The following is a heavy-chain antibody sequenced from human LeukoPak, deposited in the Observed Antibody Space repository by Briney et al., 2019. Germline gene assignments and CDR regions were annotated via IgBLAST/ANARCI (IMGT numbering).Heavy chain of an antibody. J-gene: IGHJ4*02. Sequence: GESLKISCKGSGYSFPNKWIGWVRQMPGKGLEWMGIIYPGDSDTRFGPSFQGQVTISADKSIDTAYLQWSTLKASDTAMYYCARRRDGYKQFDYWGQGTLVTVSS. D-gene: IGHD5-24*01. CDR2: IYPGDSDT. V-gene: IGHV5-51*01. CDR1: GYSFPNKW. CDR3: ARRRDGYKQFDY.